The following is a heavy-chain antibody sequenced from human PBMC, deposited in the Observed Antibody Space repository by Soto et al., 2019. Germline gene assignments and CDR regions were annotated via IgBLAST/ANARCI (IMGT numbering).Heavy chain of an antibody. CDR1: GFTFSSYS. Sequence: GGSLRLSCAASGFTFSSYSMNWVRQAPGKGLEWVSSISSSSSYIYYADSVKGRFTISRDNAKNSLYLQMNSLGAEDTAVYYCARDPQDYYYDSSGYRSFDYWGQGTLVTVSS. CDR2: ISSSSSYI. J-gene: IGHJ4*02. CDR3: ARDPQDYYYDSSGYRSFDY. V-gene: IGHV3-21*01. D-gene: IGHD3-22*01.